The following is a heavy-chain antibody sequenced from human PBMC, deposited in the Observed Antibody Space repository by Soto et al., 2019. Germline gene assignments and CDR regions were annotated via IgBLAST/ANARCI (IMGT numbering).Heavy chain of an antibody. CDR1: GGSISSGGYS. J-gene: IGHJ5*02. Sequence: QLQLQESGSGLVKPSQTLSLTCAVSGGSISSGGYSWSWTRQPPGKGLEWIGYIYHSGSTYYNPSLKSRVTISVDRSKNQFSLKLSSVTAADTAVYYCARSYGGNAPWFDPWGQGTLVTVSS. CDR3: ARSYGGNAPWFDP. CDR2: IYHSGST. V-gene: IGHV4-30-2*01. D-gene: IGHD2-15*01.